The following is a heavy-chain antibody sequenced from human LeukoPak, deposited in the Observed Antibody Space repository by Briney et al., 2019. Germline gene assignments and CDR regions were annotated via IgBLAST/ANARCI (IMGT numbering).Heavy chain of an antibody. CDR3: AKGELPPEY. Sequence: GGSLRLSCAASGFTFSTYGMHWVRQAPGKGLEWVANIRNDGSNKFYVDSVKGRFTISRDNSNNTLYLQMNSLRTEDTSVYYCAKGELPPEYWGQGILVTVSS. CDR1: GFTFSTYG. D-gene: IGHD1-7*01. CDR2: IRNDGSNK. V-gene: IGHV3-30*02. J-gene: IGHJ4*02.